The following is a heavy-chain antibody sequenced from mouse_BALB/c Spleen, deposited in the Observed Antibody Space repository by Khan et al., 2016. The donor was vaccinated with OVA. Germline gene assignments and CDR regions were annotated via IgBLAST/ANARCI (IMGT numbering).Heavy chain of an antibody. V-gene: IGHV1S135*01. CDR2: IDPFSGDT. CDR1: GYSFTTYY. D-gene: IGHD2-2*01. CDR3: TRHGYVAWFTY. Sequence: IQLVQSGPELMKPGASVKISCKASGYSFTTYYIHWVMQSHGKSLEWIGYIDPFSGDTTYNQKFKGKATLTVDKSSSTAYIHLSNLTSEDSAVYFCTRHGYVAWFTYWGQGTLVTVSA. J-gene: IGHJ3*01.